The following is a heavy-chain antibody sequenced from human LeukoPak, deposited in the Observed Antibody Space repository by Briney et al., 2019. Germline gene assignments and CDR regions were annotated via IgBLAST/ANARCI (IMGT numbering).Heavy chain of an antibody. CDR3: AKAVYSIGLLDY. CDR1: GFTFSSYA. CDR2: ISGSGDNT. D-gene: IGHD6-13*01. Sequence: GGSLRLPCAASGFTFSSYAMSWVRQAPGRGLQWVSAISGSGDNTYSADSVKGRFTISRDNSKNTLYLQMNSLRAEDTALYYCAKAVYSIGLLDYWGQGTLVTVSS. V-gene: IGHV3-23*01. J-gene: IGHJ4*02.